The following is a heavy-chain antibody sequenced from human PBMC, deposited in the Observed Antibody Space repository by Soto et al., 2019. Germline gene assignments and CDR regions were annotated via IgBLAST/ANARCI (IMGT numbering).Heavy chain of an antibody. CDR3: ARGSVVAATLFDY. Sequence: QVELQEAGPGLVKPSQTLSLTCTVSGGSISSGGYYWSWIRQHPGKGLEWIGYIYYSGSTYYNPSLKSRVTIYVDTSKNQFSLKLSSVTAADTAVYYCARGSVVAATLFDYWGQGTLVTVSS. D-gene: IGHD2-15*01. V-gene: IGHV4-31*03. CDR1: GGSISSGGYY. CDR2: IYYSGST. J-gene: IGHJ4*02.